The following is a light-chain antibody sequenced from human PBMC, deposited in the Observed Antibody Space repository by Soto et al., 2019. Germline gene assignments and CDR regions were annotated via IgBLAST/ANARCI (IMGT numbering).Light chain of an antibody. CDR2: GAS. V-gene: IGKV3-20*01. J-gene: IGKJ1*01. CDR3: QQYGSSSTWT. CDR1: QSVSSSY. Sequence: IVLTESPCTLSLSPGERASLSCRASQSVSSSYLAWYQQKPGQAPRLLIYGASSRATGIPDRFSGSGSGTDFTLTISRLEPEDFAVYYCQQYGSSSTWTFGQGTKVDIK.